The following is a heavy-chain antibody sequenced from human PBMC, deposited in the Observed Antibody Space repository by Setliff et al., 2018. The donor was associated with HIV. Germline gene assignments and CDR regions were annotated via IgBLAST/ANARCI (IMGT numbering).Heavy chain of an antibody. J-gene: IGHJ3*02. CDR1: GGSISSSNW. Sequence: SETLSLTCAVSGGSISSSNWWSWVRQPPGKGLEWIGEIYHSGSTNYNPSLKSRVTISVDTSKNQFSLKLSSVTAADTAVYYCARVRGTTVTVLNDAFDIWGQGTMVTVSS. CDR3: ARVRGTTVTVLNDAFDI. D-gene: IGHD4-17*01. V-gene: IGHV4-4*02. CDR2: IYHSGST.